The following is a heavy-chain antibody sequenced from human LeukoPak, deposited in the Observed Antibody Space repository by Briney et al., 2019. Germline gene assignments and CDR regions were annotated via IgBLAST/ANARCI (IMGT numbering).Heavy chain of an antibody. V-gene: IGHV3-33*01. CDR3: AGSIAVAGTIDY. Sequence: GRSLRLSCAASGFTFSSYGMHWVRQAPGKGLEWVAVIWYDRSNKYYADSVKGRFTISRDNSKNTLYLQMNSLRAEDTAVYYCAGSIAVAGTIDYWGQGTLVTVSS. J-gene: IGHJ4*02. CDR2: IWYDRSNK. CDR1: GFTFSSYG. D-gene: IGHD6-19*01.